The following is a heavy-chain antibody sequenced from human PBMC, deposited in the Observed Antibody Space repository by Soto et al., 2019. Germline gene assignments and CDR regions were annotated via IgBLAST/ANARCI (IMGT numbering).Heavy chain of an antibody. D-gene: IGHD2-8*01. V-gene: IGHV4-34*01. CDR2: INHSGST. J-gene: IGHJ5*01. Sequence: SETLSLTCAVYGGSFSGYYWSWIRQPPGKGLEWIGEINHSGSTNYNPSLKSRVTISVDTSKNQFSLKLSSVTAADTAVYTCARGPGVLMLYAIIGLYSWFDSWDQGTLVTVSS. CDR1: GGSFSGYY. CDR3: ARGPGVLMLYAIIGLYSWFDS.